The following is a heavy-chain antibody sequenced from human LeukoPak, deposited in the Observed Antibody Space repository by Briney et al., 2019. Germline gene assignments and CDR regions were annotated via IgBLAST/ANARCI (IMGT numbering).Heavy chain of an antibody. V-gene: IGHV3-30*18. J-gene: IGHJ4*02. CDR1: GFTFSSYG. CDR3: AKDRYSYAFEYSDS. D-gene: IGHD5-18*01. Sequence: GGSLRLSCAASGFTFSSYGMHWVRQTPGKGLDWVAVISNDGSKKYYADSVKGRFTISRDNSKNTLSLQVSSLRTEDTAVYYCAKDRYSYAFEYSDSWGQGTLVTVSS. CDR2: ISNDGSKK.